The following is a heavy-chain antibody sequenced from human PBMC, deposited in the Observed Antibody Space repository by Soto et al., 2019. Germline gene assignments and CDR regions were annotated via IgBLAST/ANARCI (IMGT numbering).Heavy chain of an antibody. CDR2: ISGSGDNT. J-gene: IGHJ6*02. Sequence: GGSLRLSCAASGFTFSTYAINWVRQAPGKGLEWVSGISGSGDNTYYADSVKGRFTISRDNSKNTLYLQMNSLRAEDTAVYYCAKTKSSWYYYYGMDVWGQGTTVTV. D-gene: IGHD6-13*01. CDR3: AKTKSSWYYYYGMDV. CDR1: GFTFSTYA. V-gene: IGHV3-23*01.